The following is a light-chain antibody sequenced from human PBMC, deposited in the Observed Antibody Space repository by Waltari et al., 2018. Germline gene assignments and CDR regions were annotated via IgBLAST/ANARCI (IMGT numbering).Light chain of an antibody. Sequence: EIVMTQSPATLSVSPGERATLSCRASQSVTSNLAWYQQKPGQAPRLLIFGASTRAADIPARFSGSGSGTEFTLTISSLQSEDFVVYYCLQYNDWPPWTFGQGTKVEI. CDR2: GAS. CDR3: LQYNDWPPWT. CDR1: QSVTSN. J-gene: IGKJ1*01. V-gene: IGKV3-15*01.